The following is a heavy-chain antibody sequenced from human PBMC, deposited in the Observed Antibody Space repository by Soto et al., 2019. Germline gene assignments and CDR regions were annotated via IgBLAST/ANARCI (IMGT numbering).Heavy chain of an antibody. CDR2: IIPIFATP. CDR1: GGTFNNYA. J-gene: IGHJ5*02. CDR3: ARNTEEECISTSCYESWFDP. D-gene: IGHD2-2*01. Sequence: QVQLVQSGAEVKKPGSSVKVSCKASGGTFNNYAISWVRQAPGQGLEWMGGIIPIFATPNYARKFQGRVTITADESTSTANMMVRSLRSEETAVYYCARNTEEECISTSCYESWFDPWGQATLVPVSS. V-gene: IGHV1-69*12.